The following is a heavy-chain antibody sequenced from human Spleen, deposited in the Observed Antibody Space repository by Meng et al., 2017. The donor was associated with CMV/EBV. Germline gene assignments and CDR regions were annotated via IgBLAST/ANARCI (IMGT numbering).Heavy chain of an antibody. V-gene: IGHV3-23*01. D-gene: IGHD3-16*01. Sequence: SGLTFSRYAMSWVRQAPGKGLEWVSAISGSGGSTYYADSVKGRFTISRDNSKNTLYLQMNSLRAEDTAVYYCAKDIALRGISGFDYWGQGTLVTVSS. CDR3: AKDIALRGISGFDY. CDR1: GLTFSRYA. J-gene: IGHJ4*02. CDR2: ISGSGGST.